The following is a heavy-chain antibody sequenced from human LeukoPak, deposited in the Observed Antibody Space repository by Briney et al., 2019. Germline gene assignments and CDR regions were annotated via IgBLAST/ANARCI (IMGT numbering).Heavy chain of an antibody. CDR3: ARAMDYYFDY. Sequence: SGGSLRLSCAASGFTVSSNYMSWVRQAPGKGLEWVSVIYSGGSTYYADTVKGRFTISRDNSKNTLYLQMNSLRAEDTAVYYCARAMDYYFDYWRQGTLVTVSS. J-gene: IGHJ4*02. D-gene: IGHD5-18*01. V-gene: IGHV3-53*01. CDR2: IYSGGST. CDR1: GFTVSSNY.